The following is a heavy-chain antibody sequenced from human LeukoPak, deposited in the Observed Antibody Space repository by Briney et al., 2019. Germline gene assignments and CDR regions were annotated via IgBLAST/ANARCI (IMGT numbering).Heavy chain of an antibody. CDR3: ARAWGAANYYYYMDV. D-gene: IGHD1-26*01. Sequence: ASVKVSCKASGGTFSSYAISWVRQAPGQGLEWMGRIIPIFGTANYAQRFQGRVTITTDESTSTAYMELSSLRSEDTAVYYCARAWGAANYYYYMDVWGKGTTVTVSS. CDR2: IIPIFGTA. CDR1: GGTFSSYA. V-gene: IGHV1-69*05. J-gene: IGHJ6*03.